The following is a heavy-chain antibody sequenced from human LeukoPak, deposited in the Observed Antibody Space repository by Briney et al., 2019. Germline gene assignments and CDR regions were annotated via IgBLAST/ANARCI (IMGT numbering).Heavy chain of an antibody. V-gene: IGHV1-2*02. CDR1: GYSFTGYW. J-gene: IGHJ5*02. Sequence: GASVKVSCKTSGYSFTGYWIHWVRQAPGQGFEWLGWINPNSGGTNYAQKFQDSVSMTRDTSINTVYMELSSLRLDDTAVYYCARGVAAGGRRLDPWGLGTLITVSS. D-gene: IGHD2-15*01. CDR2: INPNSGGT. CDR3: ARGVAAGGRRLDP.